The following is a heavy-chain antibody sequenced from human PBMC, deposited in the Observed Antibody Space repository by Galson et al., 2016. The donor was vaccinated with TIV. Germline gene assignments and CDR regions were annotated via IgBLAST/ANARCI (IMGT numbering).Heavy chain of an antibody. CDR3: ATLTGDEGHFDY. J-gene: IGHJ4*02. CDR1: GFIIDNYV. Sequence: SLRLSCAASGFIIDNYVMHWVRQAPGKGLECVSLISWDGQRPYYADAVKGRFTISRDNSRNSLFLQMDSLRTEDTALYYCATLTGDEGHFDYWGQGTPVTVFS. V-gene: IGHV3-43*01. CDR2: ISWDGQRP. D-gene: IGHD7-27*01.